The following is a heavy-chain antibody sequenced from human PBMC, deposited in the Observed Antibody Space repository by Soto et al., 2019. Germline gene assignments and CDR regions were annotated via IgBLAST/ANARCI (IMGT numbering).Heavy chain of an antibody. J-gene: IGHJ5*02. D-gene: IGHD2-15*01. V-gene: IGHV4-61*01. CDR3: ARACSGGSCPDWFDP. CDR1: GGSVSSGSYY. CDR2: IYYSGST. Sequence: SETLSLTCTVSGGSVSSGSYYWSWIRQPPGKGLEWIGYIYYSGSTNYNPSLKSRVTISVDTSKNQFSLKLSYVTAADTAVYYCARACSGGSCPDWFDPWGQGTLVTVSS.